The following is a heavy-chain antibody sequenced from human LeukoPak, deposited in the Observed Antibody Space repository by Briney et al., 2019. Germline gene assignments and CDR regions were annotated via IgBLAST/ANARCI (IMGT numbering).Heavy chain of an antibody. CDR2: IYHSGST. CDR1: GYSISSGYY. CDR3: ARAQGYSYGYFFDY. J-gene: IGHJ4*02. Sequence: PSETLSLTCTVSGYSISSGYYWGWIRQPPGKGLEWIGSIYHSGSTYYNPSLKSRVTISEDTSRNQFSLKLSSVTASDTAVYYCARAQGYSYGYFFDYWGQGTLVTVSS. V-gene: IGHV4-38-2*02. D-gene: IGHD5-18*01.